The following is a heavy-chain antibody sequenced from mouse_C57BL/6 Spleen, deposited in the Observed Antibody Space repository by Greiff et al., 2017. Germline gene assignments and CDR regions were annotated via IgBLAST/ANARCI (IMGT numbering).Heavy chain of an antibody. V-gene: IGHV1-81*01. D-gene: IGHD2-5*01. J-gene: IGHJ3*01. CDR2: IYPRSGNT. CDR1: GYTFTSYG. CDR3: ARTDSNYDWLAY. Sequence: VQLQQSGAELARPGASVTLSCKASGYTFTSYGISWVKQRTGLGLELIGEIYPRSGNTYYNEKFKGKATLTADKSSSRADRELRSLTSEDSAVYFCARTDSNYDWLAYWGQGTLVTVSA.